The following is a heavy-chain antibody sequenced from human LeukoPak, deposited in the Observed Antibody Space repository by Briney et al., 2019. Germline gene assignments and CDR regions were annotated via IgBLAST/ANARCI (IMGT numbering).Heavy chain of an antibody. D-gene: IGHD6-19*01. CDR3: AKTKGIAVAGSFDY. Sequence: AGGSLRLSCAASGFTFSSYGMHWVRQAPGKGLEWVAVISYDGSNKYYADSVKGRFTISRDNSKNTLYLQMNSLRAEDTAVYYCAKTKGIAVAGSFDYWGQGTLVTVSS. CDR1: GFTFSSYG. CDR2: ISYDGSNK. J-gene: IGHJ4*02. V-gene: IGHV3-30*18.